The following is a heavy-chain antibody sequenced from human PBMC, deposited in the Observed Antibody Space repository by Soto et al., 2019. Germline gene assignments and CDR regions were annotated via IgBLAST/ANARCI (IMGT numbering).Heavy chain of an antibody. J-gene: IGHJ6*02. V-gene: IGHV1-3*01. D-gene: IGHD1-20*01. CDR3: ARGLNPLTDETVYYGMDV. CDR1: GYTFTSYA. Sequence: ASVKVSCKASGYTFTSYAMHWVRQAPGQRLEWMGWINAGNGNTKYSQKFQGRVTITRDTSASTAYMELSSLRSEDTAVYYCARGLNPLTDETVYYGMDVWGQGTTVTVSS. CDR2: INAGNGNT.